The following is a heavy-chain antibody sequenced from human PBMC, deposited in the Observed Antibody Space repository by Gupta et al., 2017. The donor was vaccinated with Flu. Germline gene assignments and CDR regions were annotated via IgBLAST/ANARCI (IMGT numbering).Heavy chain of an antibody. Sequence: DVQLVESGGGLVKPGGSLRLSCTASGFTFSSYTMNWVRQAPGKGLEWVSSISSSGSHTYYAASLKGRFTISRDNAQNSLYLHLNSLRAEDTAVYYCARTASFCGNGVCYLEGYDDHWGQGTLVTVSS. CDR3: ARTASFCGNGVCYLEGYDDH. D-gene: IGHD2-8*01. CDR1: GFTFSSYT. CDR2: ISSSGSHT. J-gene: IGHJ4*02. V-gene: IGHV3-21*01.